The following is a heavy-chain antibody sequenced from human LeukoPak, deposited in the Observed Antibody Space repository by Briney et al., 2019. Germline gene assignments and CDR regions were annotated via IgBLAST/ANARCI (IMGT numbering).Heavy chain of an antibody. D-gene: IGHD3-9*01. CDR2: INSDGSST. Sequence: GGSLRLSCAASGFTFSSYWMHWVRQAPGKGLVWVSRINSDGSSTGYADSVKGRFTISRDNAKNTLYLQMNSLRAEDTAVYYCARVSYDILTFFDYWGQGTLVTVSS. CDR1: GFTFSSYW. CDR3: ARVSYDILTFFDY. J-gene: IGHJ4*02. V-gene: IGHV3-74*01.